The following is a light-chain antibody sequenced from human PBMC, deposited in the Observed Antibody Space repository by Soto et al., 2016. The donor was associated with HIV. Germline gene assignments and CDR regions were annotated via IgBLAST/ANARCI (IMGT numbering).Light chain of an antibody. CDR2: NDS. CDR3: QVWDTNTDHVI. Sequence: SYELTQPPSVSVAPGKTAKVTCGGNNIGSKSVHWYQQKSGQAPVPVVYNDSDRPSGIPERFSGSNSGNTATLTISRVEAGDEADYYCQVWDTNTDHVIFGGGTKLTVL. J-gene: IGLJ2*01. V-gene: IGLV3-21*03. CDR1: NIGSKS.